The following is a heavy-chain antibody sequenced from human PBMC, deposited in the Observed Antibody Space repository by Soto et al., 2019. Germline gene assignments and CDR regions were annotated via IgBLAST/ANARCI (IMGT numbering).Heavy chain of an antibody. V-gene: IGHV1-3*01. CDR3: ARDGVAAGNINFDY. D-gene: IGHD6-25*01. J-gene: IGHJ4*02. Sequence: ASVKVSCKASGYILTHYAMHWVRQAPGQRLEWMGWINGGNGNTKYSQKFQERATITRDTSASTAYIELSSLRSEDTAVYYCARDGVAAGNINFDYWGQGTLATVSS. CDR1: GYILTHYA. CDR2: INGGNGNT.